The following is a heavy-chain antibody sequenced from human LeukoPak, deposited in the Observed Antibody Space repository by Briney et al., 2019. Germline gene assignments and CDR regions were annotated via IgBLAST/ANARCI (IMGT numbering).Heavy chain of an antibody. CDR2: ISGYNGNT. CDR1: GYTLTRYG. D-gene: IGHD3-10*01. V-gene: IGHV1-18*01. J-gene: IGHJ4*02. CDR3: ARDRAIGSGSGSYYRPFDY. Sequence: ASVKVSCTASGYTLTRYGISWVRQAPGQGLEWMGWISGYNGNTNYAQKLQGRVTMTTDTSTSTAYMELRSLRSDDTAVYYCARDRAIGSGSGSYYRPFDYWGQGTLVTVSS.